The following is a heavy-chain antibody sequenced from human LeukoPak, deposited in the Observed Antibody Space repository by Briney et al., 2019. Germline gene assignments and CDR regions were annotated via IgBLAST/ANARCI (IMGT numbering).Heavy chain of an antibody. V-gene: IGHV4-34*01. CDR2: INHSGST. J-gene: IGHJ3*02. CDR1: GGSFSGYY. CDR3: ARDRVLGYCSSTSCYGVAFDI. D-gene: IGHD2-2*01. Sequence: SETLSLTCAVYGGSFSGYYWSWIRQPPGKGLEWIGEINHSGSTNYNPSLKSRVTISVDTSKNQFSLKLSSVTAADTAVYYCARDRVLGYCSSTSCYGVAFDIWGQGTMVTVSS.